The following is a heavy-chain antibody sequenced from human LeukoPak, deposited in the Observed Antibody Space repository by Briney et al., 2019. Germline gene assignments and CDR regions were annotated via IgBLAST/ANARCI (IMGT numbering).Heavy chain of an antibody. V-gene: IGHV4-38-2*02. Sequence: SETLSLTCTVSGYSISSGYNWGWIRQPPGMGLEWIGSIYHDGTTYYNPSLKSRVTISVDTSKNRFSLELSSVTAADTAVYYCASTWEWLVRGYFDLWGRGTLVTVSS. D-gene: IGHD6-19*01. CDR3: ASTWEWLVRGYFDL. J-gene: IGHJ2*01. CDR2: IYHDGTT. CDR1: GYSISSGYN.